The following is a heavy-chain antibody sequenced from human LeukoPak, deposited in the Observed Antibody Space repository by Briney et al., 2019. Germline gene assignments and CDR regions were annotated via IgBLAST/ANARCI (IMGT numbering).Heavy chain of an antibody. J-gene: IGHJ3*02. CDR3: TTDEYCSSTSCYGDDAFDI. V-gene: IGHV3-15*01. CDR2: IKSKTDGGTT. D-gene: IGHD2-2*01. CDR1: GFTFSNAW. Sequence: NPGGSLRLSCAASGFTFSNAWMSWVRQAPGKGLEWVGRIKSKTDGGTTDYAAPVKGRFTISGDDSKNTLYLQMNSLKTEDTAVYYCTTDEYCSSTSCYGDDAFDIWGQGTMVTVSS.